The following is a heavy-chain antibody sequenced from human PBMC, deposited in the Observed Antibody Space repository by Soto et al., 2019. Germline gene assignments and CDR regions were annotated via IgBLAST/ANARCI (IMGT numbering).Heavy chain of an antibody. CDR3: ARVITYYDILTGPEGWVWLDP. Sequence: ASVKVSCKASGYTFTSYGISWVRQAPGQGLEWMGWISAYNGNTNYAQKLQGRVTMTTDTSTSTAYMELRSLRSDDTAVYYCARVITYYDILTGPEGWVWLDPWGQGTLVTVSS. CDR2: ISAYNGNT. CDR1: GYTFTSYG. D-gene: IGHD3-9*01. J-gene: IGHJ5*02. V-gene: IGHV1-18*01.